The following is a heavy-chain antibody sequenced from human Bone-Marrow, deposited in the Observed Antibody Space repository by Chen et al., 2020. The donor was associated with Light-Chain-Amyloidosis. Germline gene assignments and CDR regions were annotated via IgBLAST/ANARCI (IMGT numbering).Heavy chain of an antibody. Sequence: QVQLQESGPGLVKPSETLSLTCTVSGYSISSGYYWGWIRQPPGKGLEWIGSIYHSGSTYYNPSLKSRVTISVDTSKNQFSLKLSSVTAADTAVYYCAMERITIFGVPPDAFDIWGQGTTVTVSS. CDR2: IYHSGST. CDR1: GYSISSGYY. D-gene: IGHD3-3*01. CDR3: AMERITIFGVPPDAFDI. J-gene: IGHJ3*02. V-gene: IGHV4-38-2*02.